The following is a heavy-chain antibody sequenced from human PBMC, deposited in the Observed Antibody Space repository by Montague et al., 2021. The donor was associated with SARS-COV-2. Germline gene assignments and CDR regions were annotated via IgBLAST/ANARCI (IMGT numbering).Heavy chain of an antibody. CDR3: ARGRGEIYGGNSAWFAP. V-gene: IGHV4-61*03. CDR2: FYYSGGS. D-gene: IGHD4-23*01. J-gene: IGHJ5*02. CDR1: GASISTGSDY. Sequence: SETLSLTCTVSGASISTGSDYWTWIRQRPGRGLEWIGNFYYSGGSTYNPSLKCRATISADTSKNLFSLTLKSVTASDAAVCYCARGRGEIYGGNSAWFAPWGQGTVVTVSS.